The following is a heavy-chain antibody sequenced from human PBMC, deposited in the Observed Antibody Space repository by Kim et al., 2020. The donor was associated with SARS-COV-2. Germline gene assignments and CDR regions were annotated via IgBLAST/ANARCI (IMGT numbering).Heavy chain of an antibody. CDR3: SRDSCYYDSSGYYYVYFLPKVGRNCFDY. J-gene: IGHJ4*02. CDR1: GYTFTSYG. Sequence: ASVKVSCKASGYTFTSYGISWVRQAPGQGLEWMGWISAYNGNTNYAQKLQGRVTMTTDTSTSTAYMELRTLRSDDTAVYYCSRDSCYYDSSGYYYVYFLPKVGRNCFDYWGQGTLVTVSS. CDR2: ISAYNGNT. D-gene: IGHD3-22*01. V-gene: IGHV1-18*04.